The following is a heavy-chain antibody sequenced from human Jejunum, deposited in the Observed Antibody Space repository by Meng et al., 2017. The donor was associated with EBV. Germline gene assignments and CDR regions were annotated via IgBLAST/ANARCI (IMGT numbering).Heavy chain of an antibody. J-gene: IGHJ4*02. CDR1: GYTSTTYY. D-gene: IGHD3-10*01. CDR2: ISPSGDNT. V-gene: IGHV1-46*01. CDR3: ARERGGSGSPDY. Sequence: QVQLVQSGAEVKEPGASVKVSCKASGYTSTTYYMHWVRQAPGQGLEWVGVISPSGDNTFYAQKFQGRVTVTSDTSTSVVYMEVTSLRSEDTAMYYCARERGGSGSPDYWGQGTLVTVSS.